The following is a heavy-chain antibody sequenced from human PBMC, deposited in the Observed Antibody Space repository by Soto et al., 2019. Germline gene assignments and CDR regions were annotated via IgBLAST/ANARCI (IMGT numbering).Heavy chain of an antibody. CDR2: VYPDDSDT. J-gene: IGHJ4*02. D-gene: IGHD2-2*01. CDR3: GTWRGSSWFDY. Sequence: RGESLKISCETSGYSFTSYWIGWVRQMPGQGLEWMGIVYPDDSDTTYSPSLRGQVTISADKSISTAYLQWSSLKASDTATYYCGTWRGSSWFDYWGPGTQVTVSS. CDR1: GYSFTSYW. V-gene: IGHV5-51*01.